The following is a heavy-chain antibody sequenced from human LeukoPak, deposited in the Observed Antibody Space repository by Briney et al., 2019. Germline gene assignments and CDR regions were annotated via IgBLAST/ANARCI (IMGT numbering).Heavy chain of an antibody. D-gene: IGHD3-10*01. CDR1: GFTFSSYA. CDR2: IMQDGSEK. V-gene: IGHV3-7*01. CDR3: ARDGEFKSAFDI. J-gene: IGHJ3*02. Sequence: GGSLRLSCAASGFTFSSYAMHWVRQAPGKGLECVANIMQDGSEKYYVDSVKGRFTISRDNAKNSLYLQMNSLRAEDTAVYYCARDGEFKSAFDIWGQGTMVTVSS.